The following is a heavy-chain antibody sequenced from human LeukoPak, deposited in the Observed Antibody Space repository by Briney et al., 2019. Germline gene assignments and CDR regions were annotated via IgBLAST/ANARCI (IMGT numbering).Heavy chain of an antibody. Sequence: GASVKVSCKAPGGTFSSYAISWVRQAPGQGLEWMGGIIPIFGTANYAQKFQGRVTITTDESTSTAYMELSSLRSEDTAVYYCASYPRGKIAVFDPWGQGTLVTVSS. CDR2: IIPIFGTA. V-gene: IGHV1-69*05. CDR1: GGTFSSYA. CDR3: ASYPRGKIAVFDP. J-gene: IGHJ5*02. D-gene: IGHD6-19*01.